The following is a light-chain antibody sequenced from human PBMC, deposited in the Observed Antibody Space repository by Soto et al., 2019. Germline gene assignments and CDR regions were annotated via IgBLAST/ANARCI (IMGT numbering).Light chain of an antibody. CDR1: QSINIY. CDR3: QQSYRSPYT. CDR2: GAS. Sequence: IQMTQSPSSLSASVGDSVTVTCRASQSINIYLNWYQQKPGKAPTLLIYGASSLQSGVPSRFTVGGSRTDFTLTSSSRQPQYVATYFCQQSYRSPYTFGQGTKLEIK. J-gene: IGKJ2*01. V-gene: IGKV1-39*01.